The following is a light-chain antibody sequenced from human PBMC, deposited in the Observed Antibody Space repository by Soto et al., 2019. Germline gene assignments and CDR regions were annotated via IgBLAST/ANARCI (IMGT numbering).Light chain of an antibody. CDR1: SGHSSYA. J-gene: IGLJ1*01. CDR3: QTWGTDDV. V-gene: IGLV4-69*01. Sequence: QPVLTQSPSASASLGASVKLTCTLSSGHSSYAIAWHQQQPEKGPRYLMKLNSDGSHSKGDGIPDRFSGSSSGAERYLTISSLQSEDEADYYCQTWGTDDVFGTGTKVTVL. CDR2: LNSDGSH.